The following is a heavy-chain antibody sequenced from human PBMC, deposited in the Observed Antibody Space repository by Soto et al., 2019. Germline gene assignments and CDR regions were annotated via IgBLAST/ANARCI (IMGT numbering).Heavy chain of an antibody. D-gene: IGHD1-20*01. Sequence: QVQLQESGPGLVKPSRTLSLTCTVSGGSISSGDDFRTWIRQPPGKGLEWIGYIYYSGSTYYNPSPKRRLTMSVDTSKNQFSLKLSSVTAADTAVYYCARDRAKWKDYYYYGMDVWGHGTTVTVFS. CDR2: IYYSGST. J-gene: IGHJ6*02. CDR3: ARDRAKWKDYYYYGMDV. V-gene: IGHV4-30-4*01. CDR1: GGSISSGDDF.